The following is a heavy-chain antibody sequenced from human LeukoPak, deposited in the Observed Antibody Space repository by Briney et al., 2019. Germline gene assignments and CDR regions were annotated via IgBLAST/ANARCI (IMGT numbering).Heavy chain of an antibody. CDR3: AREDLIKGLMYYYDSSGYFDY. CDR2: IIPILGIA. J-gene: IGHJ4*02. V-gene: IGHV1-69*04. D-gene: IGHD3-22*01. CDR1: GGTFSSYA. Sequence: SVKVSCKASGGTFSSYAISWVRQAPGQGLEWMGRIIPILGIANYAQKFQGRVTITADKSTSTAYMELSSLRSEDTAVYYCAREDLIKGLMYYYDSSGYFDYWGQGTLVTVSS.